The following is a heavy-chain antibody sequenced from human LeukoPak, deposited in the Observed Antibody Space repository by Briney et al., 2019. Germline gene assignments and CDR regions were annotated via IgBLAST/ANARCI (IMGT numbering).Heavy chain of an antibody. CDR2: IYYSGST. CDR3: ARIYCSSTSCHVGY. J-gene: IGHJ4*02. D-gene: IGHD2-2*01. Sequence: SETLSLTCTVSGGSISSSSYYWGWIRQPPGKGLEWIGSIYYSGSTYYNPSLKSRVTISVDTSKNQFSLKLSSVTAADTAVYYCARIYCSSTSCHVGYWGQGTLATVSS. CDR1: GGSISSSSYY. V-gene: IGHV4-39*01.